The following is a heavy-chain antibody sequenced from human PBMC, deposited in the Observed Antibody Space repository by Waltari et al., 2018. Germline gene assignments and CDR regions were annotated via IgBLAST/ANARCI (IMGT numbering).Heavy chain of an antibody. Sequence: QVQLVQSGAEVKKPGSSVKVSCKASGGTFSSYAISWVRQAPGQGLEWMGGIIPIFGTANYAQKFQGRVTITADESTSTAYMELSSLRSEDTAVYYCARGPTYYYDSSGYYFDAFDIWGQGTMVTVSS. D-gene: IGHD3-22*01. V-gene: IGHV1-69*13. CDR2: IIPIFGTA. CDR3: ARGPTYYYDSSGYYFDAFDI. J-gene: IGHJ3*02. CDR1: GGTFSSYA.